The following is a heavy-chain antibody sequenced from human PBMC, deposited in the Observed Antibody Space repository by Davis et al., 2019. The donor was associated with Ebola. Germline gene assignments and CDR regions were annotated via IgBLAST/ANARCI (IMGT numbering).Heavy chain of an antibody. V-gene: IGHV3-23*01. CDR3: AKDGYRGRSYYYYGMDV. CDR1: GFAFSSYA. Sequence: GGSLRLSCAASGFAFSSYAMSWVRQAPGKGLEWVSAISGSGGSTYYADSVKGRFTISRDNSKNTLYLQMNSLRAEDTAVYYCAKDGYRGRSYYYYGMDVWGQGTTVTVSS. CDR2: ISGSGGST. D-gene: IGHD1-26*01. J-gene: IGHJ6*02.